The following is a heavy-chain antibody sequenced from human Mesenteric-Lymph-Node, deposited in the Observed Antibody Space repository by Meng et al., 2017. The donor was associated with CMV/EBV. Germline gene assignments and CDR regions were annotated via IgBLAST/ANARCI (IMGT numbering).Heavy chain of an antibody. CDR1: GFAVRSTY. D-gene: IGHD3-3*01. Sequence: GESLKISCAASGFAVRSTYMNWVRQAPGKGLEWVSYISSSSSTIYYADSVKGRFTISRDNAKNSLFLQMNSLRAEDTAVYYCARDSDSVRYYDFWSGYYGMDVWGQGTTVTVSS. J-gene: IGHJ6*02. V-gene: IGHV3-48*04. CDR2: ISSSSSTI. CDR3: ARDSDSVRYYDFWSGYYGMDV.